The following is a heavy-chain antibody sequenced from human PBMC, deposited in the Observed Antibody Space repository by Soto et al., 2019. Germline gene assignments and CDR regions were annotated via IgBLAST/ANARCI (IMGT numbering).Heavy chain of an antibody. D-gene: IGHD2-2*01. Sequence: TRSLTCTGSGGSISSGDYYCSWIRQPPGKGLEWIGYIYYSGSTYYNPSLKSRVTISVDTSKNQFSLKLSSVTAADTAVYYCSRVVVLVPAARERRLAPSGQGTLVNVSS. J-gene: IGHJ5*02. CDR2: IYYSGST. CDR3: SRVVVLVPAARERRLAP. V-gene: IGHV4-30-4*01. CDR1: GGSISSGDYY.